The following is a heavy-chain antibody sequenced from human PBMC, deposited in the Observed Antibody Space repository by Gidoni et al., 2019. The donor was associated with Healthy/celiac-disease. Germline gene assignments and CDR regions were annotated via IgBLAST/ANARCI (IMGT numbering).Heavy chain of an antibody. CDR2: ISYDGSNK. CDR1: GFPFSSYA. V-gene: IGHV3-30*04. CDR3: ARGRGIAAALDL. D-gene: IGHD6-13*01. Sequence: QVQLVESGGGVVQPGRSLRLSCSASGFPFSSYAMHWVRQAPGKGLEWVAVISYDGSNKYYADSVKGRFTISRDNSKNTLYLQMNSLRAEDTAVYYCARGRGIAAALDLWGRGTLVTVSS. J-gene: IGHJ2*01.